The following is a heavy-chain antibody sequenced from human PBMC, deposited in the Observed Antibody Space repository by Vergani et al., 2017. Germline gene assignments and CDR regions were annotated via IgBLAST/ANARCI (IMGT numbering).Heavy chain of an antibody. CDR1: GFTFSSYG. CDR3: AKPDRDYYDSSGYDY. D-gene: IGHD3-22*01. V-gene: IGHV3-30*18. CDR2: ISYDGSNK. J-gene: IGHJ4*02. Sequence: QVQLVESGGGVVQPGRSLRLSCAASGFTFSSYGMHWVRQAPGKGLEWVAVISYDGSNKYYADSVKGRFTISRDNSKNTLYLQMNSLRAEDTAVYYCAKPDRDYYDSSGYDYWGQGTLVTVSS.